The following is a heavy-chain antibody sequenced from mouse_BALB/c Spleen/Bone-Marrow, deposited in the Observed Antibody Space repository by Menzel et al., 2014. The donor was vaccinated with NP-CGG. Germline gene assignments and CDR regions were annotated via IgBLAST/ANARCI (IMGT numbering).Heavy chain of an antibody. CDR1: GFDFSRYW. Sequence: EVMLVESGGGLVQPGGSLKLSCAASGFDFSRYWMSWVRQAPGKGPEWIGEINPDSSTINYTPSLKDKFIISRDNAKNTLYLQMRKVRSEDTALYYCARQGYYGYSDYWGQGTTLTVSS. D-gene: IGHD1-2*01. V-gene: IGHV4-1*02. J-gene: IGHJ2*01. CDR3: ARQGYYGYSDY. CDR2: INPDSSTI.